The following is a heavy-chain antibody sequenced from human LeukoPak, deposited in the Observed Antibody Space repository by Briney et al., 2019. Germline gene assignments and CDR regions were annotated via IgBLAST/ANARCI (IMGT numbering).Heavy chain of an antibody. CDR1: AFTFSSYA. J-gene: IGHJ4*02. Sequence: GGSLRLSCAASAFTFSSYAMSWVRQAPGKGLEWVSAISGSGGSTYYADSVKGRFTISRDNSKNTLYLQMNSLRAEDTAVYYCAKGPDCSSTSCYARRFSFAYWGQGTLVTVSS. CDR3: AKGPDCSSTSCYARRFSFAY. CDR2: ISGSGGST. D-gene: IGHD2-2*01. V-gene: IGHV3-23*01.